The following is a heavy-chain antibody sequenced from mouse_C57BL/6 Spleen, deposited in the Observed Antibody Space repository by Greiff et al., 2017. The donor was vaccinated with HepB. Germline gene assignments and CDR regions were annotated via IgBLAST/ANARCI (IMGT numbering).Heavy chain of an antibody. V-gene: IGHV1-82*01. J-gene: IGHJ1*03. Sequence: VQLQQSGPELVKPGASVKISCKASGYAFSRSWMNWVKQRPGKGLEWIGRIYPGDGDTNYNGKVKGKATLTADKSSNTAYMQLSSLTAEDSAVYFCARGADGSSYDWYFDVWGTGTTVTVSS. CDR3: ARGADGSSYDWYFDV. CDR1: GYAFSRSW. CDR2: IYPGDGDT. D-gene: IGHD1-1*01.